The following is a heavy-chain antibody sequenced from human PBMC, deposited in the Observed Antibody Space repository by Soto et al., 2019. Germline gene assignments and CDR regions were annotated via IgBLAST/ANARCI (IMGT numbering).Heavy chain of an antibody. CDR3: AKPPDYSWNDY. CDR1: GFTFSSYS. D-gene: IGHD1-20*01. J-gene: IGHJ4*02. V-gene: IGHV3-23*01. CDR2: VSGSGGST. Sequence: TGGSLRLSCAASGFTFSSYSMSWVRQAPGKGLEWISAVSGSGGSTYYADSVKGRFTISRDNSKDTLYLQMNNLRAEDTAVYYCAKPPDYSWNDYWGQGTLVTVSS.